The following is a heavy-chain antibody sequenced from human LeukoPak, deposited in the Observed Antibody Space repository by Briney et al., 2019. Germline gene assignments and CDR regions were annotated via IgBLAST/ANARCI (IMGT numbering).Heavy chain of an antibody. Sequence: SSETLSLTCTVSGGSISGSTYYWGWIRQPPGKGLEWIANIYYSGATYYNPSLRSRVTISVDTSKNQFSLKLSSVTAADTAVYYCARREATSRWSTFDYWGQGTLVTVSS. CDR1: GGSISGSTYY. J-gene: IGHJ4*02. V-gene: IGHV4-39*01. CDR3: ARREATSRWSTFDY. CDR2: IYYSGAT. D-gene: IGHD2-2*01.